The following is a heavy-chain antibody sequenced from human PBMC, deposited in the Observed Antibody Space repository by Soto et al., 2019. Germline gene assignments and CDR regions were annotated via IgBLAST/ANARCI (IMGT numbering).Heavy chain of an antibody. J-gene: IGHJ6*02. D-gene: IGHD2-21*02. V-gene: IGHV3-30*18. Sequence: PGGSLRLSCATSGFTFSDYAMHWVRQAPGQGLEWVAAISFDGSNTYYADSLTGRFTISRDPSKNTLYLDMNGLRPEDTAVYYCAKIRMVTAMFQMDVWGQGTTVTVSS. CDR2: ISFDGSNT. CDR3: AKIRMVTAMFQMDV. CDR1: GFTFSDYA.